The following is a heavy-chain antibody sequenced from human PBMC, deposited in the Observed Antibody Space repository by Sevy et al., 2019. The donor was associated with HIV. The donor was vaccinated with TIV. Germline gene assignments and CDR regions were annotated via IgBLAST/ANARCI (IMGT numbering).Heavy chain of an antibody. CDR1: GFTLSSYG. V-gene: IGHV3-33*01. J-gene: IGHJ6*02. CDR2: IRYDGSNK. Sequence: GGSLRLSCAASGFTLSSYGMHWVRQAPGKGLEWVAVIRYDGSNKYYADSVKGRFTNSRDNSKNTLYLQMNSLRGEVTAVYYCARDRLGITSSAEWGGGMDVWGQGTTVTVSS. D-gene: IGHD3-3*01. CDR3: ARDRLGITSSAEWGGGMDV.